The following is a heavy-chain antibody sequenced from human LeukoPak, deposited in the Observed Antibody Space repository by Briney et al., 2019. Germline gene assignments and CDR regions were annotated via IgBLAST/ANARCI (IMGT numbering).Heavy chain of an antibody. CDR1: GFTFDDYA. J-gene: IGHJ3*02. D-gene: IGHD3-22*01. V-gene: IGHV3-43D*03. CDR2: ISWDGGST. Sequence: GGSLRLSCAASGFTFDDYAMHWVRQAPGKGLEWVSLISWDGGSTYYAESVKGRFTISRDNSKNSLYLQMNSLRAEDTALYYCATRPYDSSGEHDAFDIWGQGTMVTVSS. CDR3: ATRPYDSSGEHDAFDI.